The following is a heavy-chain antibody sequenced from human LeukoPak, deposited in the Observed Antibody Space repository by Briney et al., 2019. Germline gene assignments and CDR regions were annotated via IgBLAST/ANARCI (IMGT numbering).Heavy chain of an antibody. D-gene: IGHD2/OR15-2a*01. CDR1: GFTFSSYC. V-gene: IGHV3-74*01. CDR2: MNSHGSST. J-gene: IGHJ4*02. Sequence: GGSLRLSCAACGFTFSSYCMHWVRHATGKGQVLDSRMNSHGSSTSYADSVKGRFTISRDNAKNTLYLQMNSLRAEDTAVYYCAREGNPFWGQGTLVTVSS. CDR3: AREGNPF.